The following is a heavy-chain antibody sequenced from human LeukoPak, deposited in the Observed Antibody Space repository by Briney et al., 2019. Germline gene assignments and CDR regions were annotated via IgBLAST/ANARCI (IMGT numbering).Heavy chain of an antibody. J-gene: IGHJ4*02. CDR3: ARSPDYYGSGTYYFDY. Sequence: GALRLSCVASGFTLSSYEMNWVRQAPGKGLEYVSGISNNGGSTYYANSVKGRFTISRDNSKNTLYLQMGSLRAEDMAVYSCARSPDYYGSGTYYFDYWGQGTLVTVSS. D-gene: IGHD3-10*01. CDR2: ISNNGGST. CDR1: GFTLSSYE. V-gene: IGHV3-64*01.